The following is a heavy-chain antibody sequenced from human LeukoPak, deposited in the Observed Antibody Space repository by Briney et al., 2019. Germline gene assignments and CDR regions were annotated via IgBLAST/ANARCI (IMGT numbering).Heavy chain of an antibody. J-gene: IGHJ4*01. CDR1: GYSIRSGYY. CDR3: ARVSDYYDXSXXYYYFD. D-gene: IGHD3-22*01. Sequence: SETLSLTCTVSGYSIRSGYYWAWIRQPPGKGLEWIGSSYHSGGTDYNPSLKSRITISVDTSKNQFSLRLSSVTAADTAVYYCARVSDYYDXSXXYYYFD. CDR2: SYHSGGT. V-gene: IGHV4-38-2*02.